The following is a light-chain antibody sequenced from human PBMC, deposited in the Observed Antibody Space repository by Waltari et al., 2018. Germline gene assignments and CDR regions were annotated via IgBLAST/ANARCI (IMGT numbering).Light chain of an antibody. CDR1: QSLLHSNGYNY. V-gene: IGKV2-28*01. J-gene: IGKJ1*01. Sequence: DIVMTQSPLPLPVTPGEPAPISCRSSQSLLHSNGYNYLDWYRQKPGQSPPLLISLGSKRASVFPDRFSGSGSGTDFTLKIIRVGAEDVGVYYCMRALQTPWTFGQGTKVEIK. CDR3: MRALQTPWT. CDR2: LGS.